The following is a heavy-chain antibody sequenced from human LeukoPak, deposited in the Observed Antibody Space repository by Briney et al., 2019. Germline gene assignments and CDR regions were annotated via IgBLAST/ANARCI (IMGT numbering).Heavy chain of an antibody. V-gene: IGHV4-34*01. D-gene: IGHD2-2*01. CDR3: ARDYCTSTTCPNWFDP. J-gene: IGHJ5*02. CDR2: IYHSGST. Sequence: SETLSLTCAVYGGSFSGYYWSWIRQPPGKGLEWIGEIYHSGSTNYNLSLKSRVTISVDKSKNQFSLKLNSVTAADTAVYYCARDYCTSTTCPNWFDPWGQGTLVTVSS. CDR1: GGSFSGYY.